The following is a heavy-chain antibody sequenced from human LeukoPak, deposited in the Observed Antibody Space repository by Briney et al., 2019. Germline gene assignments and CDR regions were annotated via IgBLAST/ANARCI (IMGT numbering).Heavy chain of an antibody. D-gene: IGHD2-2*01. CDR1: GFTFSSYS. V-gene: IGHV3-48*01. Sequence: GGSLRLSCAASGFTFSSYSMNWVRQAPGKGLEWVSYISSSSSTIYYADSVKGRFTISRDNAKNSLYLQMNSLRAEDTAVYYCARGSYCSSTSCYGDAFDIWGQGTMVTVSS. CDR2: ISSSSSTI. J-gene: IGHJ3*02. CDR3: ARGSYCSSTSCYGDAFDI.